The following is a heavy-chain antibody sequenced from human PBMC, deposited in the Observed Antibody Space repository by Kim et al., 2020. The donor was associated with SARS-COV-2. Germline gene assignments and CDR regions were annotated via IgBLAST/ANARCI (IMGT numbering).Heavy chain of an antibody. J-gene: IGHJ4*02. CDR3: AKGSRGVSGWYRDF. CDR2: ISGSDGGT. D-gene: IGHD6-19*01. V-gene: IGHV3-23*01. CDR1: GFIFSTYA. Sequence: GWSLRLSCAASGFIFSTYAMSWVRQAPGKGLEWVSAISGSDGGTYYADSVKGRFTISRDNSKNMVYLQMNSLRVEDTAVYYCAKGSRGVSGWYRDFWGQGTLVTVSS.